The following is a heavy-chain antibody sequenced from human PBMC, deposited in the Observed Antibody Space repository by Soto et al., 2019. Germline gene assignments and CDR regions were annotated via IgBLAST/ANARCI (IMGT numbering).Heavy chain of an antibody. CDR2: IMPILGIP. J-gene: IGHJ6*02. CDR3: AMVGGSYGMDV. V-gene: IGHV1-69*02. CDR1: GGTFSSYT. D-gene: IGHD3-10*01. Sequence: QVQLVQSGAEVKKPGSSVKVSCKASGGTFSSYTISWVRQAPGQGLEWMGRIMPILGIPNYAQKFQGRDTITAIKHTSEGYVELCRQRAEEAAVYYCAMVGGSYGMDVWDQDTTVTVS.